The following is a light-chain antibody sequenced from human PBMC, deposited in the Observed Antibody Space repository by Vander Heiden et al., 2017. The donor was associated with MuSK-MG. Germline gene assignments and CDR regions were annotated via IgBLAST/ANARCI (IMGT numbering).Light chain of an antibody. CDR1: QSVSSSY. V-gene: IGKV3-20*01. CDR2: GAS. CDR3: QQDGSSGS. J-gene: IGKJ2*01. Sequence: EIVLTQSPGTLSLSPRERATFSCRASQSVSSSYLDWDQQKPGQAHRLIIYGASSRDTGIQDRFSGSGSGRDFTLTSRREHEEFAVYYRQQDGSSGSFGQGTKLXIK.